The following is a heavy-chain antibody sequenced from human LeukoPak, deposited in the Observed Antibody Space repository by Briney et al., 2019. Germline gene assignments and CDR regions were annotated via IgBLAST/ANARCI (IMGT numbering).Heavy chain of an antibody. V-gene: IGHV3-11*01. Sequence: GGSLRLSCAASGFTFSDYYMSWIRQAPGKGLEWVSYISSSGSTIYYADSVKGRFTISRDYAKNSLYLQMNSLRAEDTAVYYCASGLLDSSGYFLNYWGQGTLVTVSS. CDR1: GFTFSDYY. CDR2: ISSSGSTI. D-gene: IGHD3-22*01. CDR3: ASGLLDSSGYFLNY. J-gene: IGHJ4*02.